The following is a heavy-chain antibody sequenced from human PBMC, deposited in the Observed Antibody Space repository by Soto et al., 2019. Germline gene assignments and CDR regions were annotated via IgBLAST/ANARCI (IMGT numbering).Heavy chain of an antibody. Sequence: GGSLRLSCAASGFTFSSYSMNWVRQAPGQGLEWVSSISSSSSYIYYADSVKGRFTISRDNAKNSLYLQMNSLRAEDTAVYYCASLDSIYFDYWGQGTLVTVSS. CDR3: ASLDSIYFDY. J-gene: IGHJ4*02. V-gene: IGHV3-21*01. CDR2: ISSSSSYI. CDR1: GFTFSSYS. D-gene: IGHD3-22*01.